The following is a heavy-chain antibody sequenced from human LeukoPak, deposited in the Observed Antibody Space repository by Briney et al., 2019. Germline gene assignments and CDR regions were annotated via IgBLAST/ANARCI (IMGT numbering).Heavy chain of an antibody. CDR3: ARGYEGNYYYYYGMDV. CDR1: GGSISSGGYS. V-gene: IGHV4-30-2*01. Sequence: SETLSLISAVSGGSISSGGYSWSWIRQPPGKGLEWIGYIYHSGSTYYNPSLKSRVTISVDRSKNQFSLKLSSVTAADTAVYYCARGYEGNYYYYYGMDVWGKGTTVTVSS. D-gene: IGHD1-1*01. J-gene: IGHJ6*04. CDR2: IYHSGST.